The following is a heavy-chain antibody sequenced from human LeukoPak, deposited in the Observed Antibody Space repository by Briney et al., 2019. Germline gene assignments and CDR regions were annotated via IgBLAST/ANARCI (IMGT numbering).Heavy chain of an antibody. CDR1: RFTFDDHG. Sequence: PGGSLRLSCATSRFTFDDHGMSWVRQVPGKGLEWVSGINSNGGSTYYADSVKGRFTISRDNSKNTLYLQMNSLRAEDTATYYCAKDLRHFGDIVVVTADFDYWGQGTLVTVSS. D-gene: IGHD2-21*02. V-gene: IGHV3-20*04. CDR2: INSNGGST. J-gene: IGHJ4*02. CDR3: AKDLRHFGDIVVVTADFDY.